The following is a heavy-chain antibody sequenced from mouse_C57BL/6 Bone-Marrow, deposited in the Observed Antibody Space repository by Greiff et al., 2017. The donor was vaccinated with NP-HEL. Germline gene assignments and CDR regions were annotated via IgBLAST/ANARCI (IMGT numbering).Heavy chain of an antibody. Sequence: QVQLQQSGAELARPGASVKLSCKASGYTFTSYGISWVKQRTGQGLEWIGEIYPRSGNTYYNEKFKGKATLTADKSSSTAYMELRSLTAEDSAVYFCARSRYYGSSYGYWGQGTTLTVSS. CDR2: IYPRSGNT. D-gene: IGHD1-1*01. V-gene: IGHV1-81*01. CDR3: ARSRYYGSSYGY. J-gene: IGHJ2*01. CDR1: GYTFTSYG.